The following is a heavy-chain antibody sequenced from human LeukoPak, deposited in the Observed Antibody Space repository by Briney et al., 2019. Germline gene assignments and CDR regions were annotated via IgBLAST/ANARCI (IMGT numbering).Heavy chain of an antibody. Sequence: PGGSLRLSCAASGFIFDTYGMHWVRQAPGKGLEWVAVISYAGSDEFYADSVKGRFTISRDNSKNTLYLQMSSLRPEDTAVYYCAKDEFRQVTTTPGFWGQGTLVTVSS. V-gene: IGHV3-30*18. CDR2: ISYAGSDE. J-gene: IGHJ4*02. D-gene: IGHD5-12*01. CDR1: GFIFDTYG. CDR3: AKDEFRQVTTTPGF.